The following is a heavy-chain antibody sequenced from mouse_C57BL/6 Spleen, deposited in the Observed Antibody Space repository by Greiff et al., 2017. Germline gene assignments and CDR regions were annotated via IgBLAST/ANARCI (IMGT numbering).Heavy chain of an antibody. Sequence: VQLQQSGPGLVKPSQSLSLTCSVTGYSITSGYYWNWIRQFPGNKLEWMGYISYDGSNNYNPSLKNRISITRDTSKNQFFLKLNSVTTEDTATYYCAREGGYYYFDYWAQGTTLTVSS. CDR2: ISYDGSN. CDR1: GYSITSGYY. J-gene: IGHJ2*01. V-gene: IGHV3-6*01. CDR3: AREGGYYYFDY. D-gene: IGHD2-3*01.